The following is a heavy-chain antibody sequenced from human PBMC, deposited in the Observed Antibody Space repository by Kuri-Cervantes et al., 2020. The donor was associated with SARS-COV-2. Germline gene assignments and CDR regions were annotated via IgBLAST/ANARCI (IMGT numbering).Heavy chain of an antibody. CDR3: AGSATGEGDY. D-gene: IGHD7-27*01. CDR1: GYTFTSYG. V-gene: IGHV1-69*04. J-gene: IGHJ4*02. Sequence: SVKVSCKASGYTFTSYGISWVRRAPGQGLEWMGRIIPILGTANYAQKFQGRVTITADKSTSTAYMELSSLRSEDTAVYYCAGSATGEGDYWGQGTLVTVSS. CDR2: IIPILGTA.